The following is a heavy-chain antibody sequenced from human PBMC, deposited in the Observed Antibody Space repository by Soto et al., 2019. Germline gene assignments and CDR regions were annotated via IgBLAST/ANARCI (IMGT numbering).Heavy chain of an antibody. J-gene: IGHJ4*02. D-gene: IGHD3-22*01. CDR3: ARDPAPPSSGYDY. CDR2: IIPIFGTA. Sequence: SVKVSCKASGGTFSSYAISWVRQAPGQGLEWMGGIIPIFGTASYAQKFQGRVTITAGESTSTAYMELGSLRSEDTAVYYCARDPAPPSSGYDYWGQGTLVTVSS. CDR1: GGTFSSYA. V-gene: IGHV1-69*13.